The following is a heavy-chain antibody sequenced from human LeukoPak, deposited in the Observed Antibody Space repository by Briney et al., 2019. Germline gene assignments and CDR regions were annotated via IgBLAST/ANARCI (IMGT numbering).Heavy chain of an antibody. J-gene: IGHJ5*02. Sequence: PSETLSLTCAVYGGSVSGYYWSWIRQPPGKGLEWIGEINHSGSTNYNPSLKSRVTISVDTSKNQFSLKLSSVTAADTAVYYCARGIKKLERRKNWFDPWGQGTLVTVSS. CDR2: INHSGST. D-gene: IGHD1-1*01. V-gene: IGHV4-34*01. CDR1: GGSVSGYY. CDR3: ARGIKKLERRKNWFDP.